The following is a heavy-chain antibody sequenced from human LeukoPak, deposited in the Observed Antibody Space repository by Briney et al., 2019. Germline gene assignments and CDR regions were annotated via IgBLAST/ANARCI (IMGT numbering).Heavy chain of an antibody. CDR1: GYTFTSYG. Sequence: ASVKVSCKASGYTFTSYGISWVRQAPGQGLEWMGWISAYNGNTNYAQKLQGRVTMTTDTSTSTAYMELRSLRSDDTAVYYCARDSVAYCGGDCQNFDYGGQGTLVTVSS. CDR3: ARDSVAYCGGDCQNFDY. J-gene: IGHJ4*02. V-gene: IGHV1-18*01. CDR2: ISAYNGNT. D-gene: IGHD2-21*02.